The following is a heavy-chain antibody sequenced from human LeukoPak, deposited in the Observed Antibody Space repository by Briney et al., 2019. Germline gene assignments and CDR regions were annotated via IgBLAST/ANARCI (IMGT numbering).Heavy chain of an antibody. D-gene: IGHD3-22*01. CDR1: GFTFRNYA. CDR2: ISTHSFKT. V-gene: IGHV3-23*01. J-gene: IGHJ4*02. CDR3: AKDSGYYYDSSGYPSSPYFDY. Sequence: PGGSLRLSCEASGFTFRNYAMSWVRQAPGKGLEWVSSISTHSFKTHNSDSVKGRFTISRDNSKNTLYLQMNSLRAEDTAVYYCAKDSGYYYDSSGYPSSPYFDYWGQGTLVTVSS.